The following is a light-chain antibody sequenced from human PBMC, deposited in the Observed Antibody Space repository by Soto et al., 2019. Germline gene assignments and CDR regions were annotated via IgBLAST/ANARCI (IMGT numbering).Light chain of an antibody. J-gene: IGLJ2*01. CDR2: DVS. CDR1: SSDVGGYNY. V-gene: IGLV2-14*01. CDR3: SSYTSSSTLDVV. Sequence: QSALTQPASVSGSPGQSITISCTGTSSDVGGYNYVSWYQQHPGKAPKLMIYDVSNRTSGVSNRFSGSKSGNTASLTIPGLQAEDEADYYCSSYTSSSTLDVVFGGGTKVTVL.